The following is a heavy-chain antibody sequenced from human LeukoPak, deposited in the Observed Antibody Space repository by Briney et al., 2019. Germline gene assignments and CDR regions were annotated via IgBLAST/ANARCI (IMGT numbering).Heavy chain of an antibody. CDR2: IYYIGST. Sequence: SXYYXXWIRQPPXKGLEWIGYIYYIGSTNYNPSLKGRVTISVDTSKNQFSLKLSSVTAADTAVYYCARDSSQWLVPGDYFDYWGQGTLVTVSS. J-gene: IGHJ4*02. V-gene: IGHV4-59*01. CDR1: SXYY. CDR3: ARDSSQWLVPGDYFDY. D-gene: IGHD6-19*01.